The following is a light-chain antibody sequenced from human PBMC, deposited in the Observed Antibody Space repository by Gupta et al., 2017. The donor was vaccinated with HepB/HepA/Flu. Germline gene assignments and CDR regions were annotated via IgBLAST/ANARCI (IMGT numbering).Light chain of an antibody. Sequence: DIVLSQCPDSLALSLGERATTTCKASQSVLYSSNNKNYLAWYQQKPGQPPKLLIYWASTRQSGVTDRCSGSGSWTDFTLTISSLHAEDVAVYYCQQYYSTPPLTFGGGTKVEIK. CDR3: QQYYSTPPLT. V-gene: IGKV4-1*01. CDR2: WAS. J-gene: IGKJ4*01. CDR1: QSVLYSSNNKNY.